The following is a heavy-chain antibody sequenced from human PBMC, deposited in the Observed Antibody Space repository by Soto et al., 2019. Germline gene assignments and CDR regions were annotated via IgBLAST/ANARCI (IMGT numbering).Heavy chain of an antibody. CDR3: ARDAGFYGSDV. V-gene: IGHV1-3*01. J-gene: IGHJ6*02. Sequence: QVQLVQSGAEVKKPGASVKVSCKASGYTFSTYGLHWVRQAPGQGLEWMGWINAGNRNTEYSQKFQGRVTIARDTSASTAYMELSSLRSEDTAVYYCARDAGFYGSDVWGQGTTVTVSS. CDR2: INAGNRNT. CDR1: GYTFSTYG. D-gene: IGHD3-10*01.